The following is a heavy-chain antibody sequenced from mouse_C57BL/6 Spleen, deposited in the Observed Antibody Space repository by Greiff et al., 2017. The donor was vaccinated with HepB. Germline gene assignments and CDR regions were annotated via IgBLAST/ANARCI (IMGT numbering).Heavy chain of an antibody. CDR1: GYAFTNYL. J-gene: IGHJ4*01. V-gene: IGHV1-54*01. Sequence: QVQLQQSGAELVRPGTSVKVSCKASGYAFTNYLIEWVKQRPGQGLEWIGVINPGSGGTNYNEKFKGKATLTADKSSSTAYMQLSSLTSEDSAVYFCARGYDYDGRGYAMDYWGQGTSVTVSS. D-gene: IGHD2-4*01. CDR2: INPGSGGT. CDR3: ARGYDYDGRGYAMDY.